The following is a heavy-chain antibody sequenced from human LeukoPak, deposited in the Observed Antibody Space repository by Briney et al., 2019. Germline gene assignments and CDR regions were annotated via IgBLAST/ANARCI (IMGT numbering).Heavy chain of an antibody. CDR1: GFTFSTYS. V-gene: IGHV3-48*02. CDR3: AREGWGLSVADAFDI. Sequence: PGGSLRLSCAASGFTFSTYSMSWVRQAPGKGLEWVSYISSTSRTIYYADSVKGRFTISRDNAKTSLSLQMNSLRDEDTAVYYCAREGWGLSVADAFDIWGQGTMVTVSS. CDR2: ISSTSRTI. J-gene: IGHJ3*02. D-gene: IGHD1-26*01.